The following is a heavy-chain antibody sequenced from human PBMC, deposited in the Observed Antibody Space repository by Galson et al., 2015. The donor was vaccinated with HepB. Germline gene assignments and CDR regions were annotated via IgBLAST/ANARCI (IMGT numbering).Heavy chain of an antibody. CDR3: ARDSQGYNPDWYFDL. D-gene: IGHD5-24*01. CDR2: INPSGGST. CDR1: GYTFTSYY. J-gene: IGHJ2*01. V-gene: IGHV1-46*03. Sequence: SVKVSCKASGYTFTSYYMHWVRQAPGQGLEWMGIINPSGGSTSYAQKFQGRVTMTRDTSTSTVYMELSSLRSEDTAVYYCARDSQGYNPDWYFDLWGRGTLVTVSS.